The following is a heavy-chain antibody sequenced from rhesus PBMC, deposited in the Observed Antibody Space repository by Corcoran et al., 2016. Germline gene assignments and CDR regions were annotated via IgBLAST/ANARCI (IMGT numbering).Heavy chain of an antibody. CDR3: ARSEAAAGWYFDL. D-gene: IGHD6-31*01. CDR2: MNTYTGNP. CDR1: GYSFTTYG. Sequence: QVQLVQSGPEVKQPGASVKVSCKASGYSFTTYGMNWVRQAPGPGLEWMGWMNTYTGNPTYAQGCTERFVVSMDTSVSTVYLQISSLKGEDTAVYYCARSEAAAGWYFDLWGPGTPITISS. J-gene: IGHJ2*01. V-gene: IGHV7-193*02.